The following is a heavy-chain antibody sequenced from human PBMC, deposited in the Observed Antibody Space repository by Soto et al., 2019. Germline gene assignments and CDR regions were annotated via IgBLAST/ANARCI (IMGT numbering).Heavy chain of an antibody. Sequence: LRLSCSASGFNFAAYTMSWVRLTPGKGLEWVGFIRRIAYGGTTDYAASVKGRFTISRDDSRKIVYLQMSRLKIEDTAVYYCSRSLAIDFDSWGQGTLVTAPQ. CDR2: IRRIAYGGTT. J-gene: IGHJ4*02. CDR1: GFNFAAYT. CDR3: SRSLAIDFDS. V-gene: IGHV3-49*04.